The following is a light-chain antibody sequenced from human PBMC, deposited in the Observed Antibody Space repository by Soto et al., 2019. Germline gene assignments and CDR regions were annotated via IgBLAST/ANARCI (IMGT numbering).Light chain of an antibody. Sequence: QSVLTQPASVSGSPGQSITISCTGTSSDVGGYNYVSWYQQHPGKAPKLMIYEVSNRPIGVSNRFSGSKSGNTASLTISGLQAEDEAGYYCSSYTSSSTYVFGTGTKVTVL. CDR1: SSDVGGYNY. CDR3: SSYTSSSTYV. CDR2: EVS. V-gene: IGLV2-14*01. J-gene: IGLJ1*01.